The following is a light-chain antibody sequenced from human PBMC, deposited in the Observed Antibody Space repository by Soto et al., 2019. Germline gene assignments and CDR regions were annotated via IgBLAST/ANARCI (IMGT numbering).Light chain of an antibody. Sequence: EIVMTQSPATLSVSPGERVTLSCRAGESISTNLAWYQQKLGQAPRLLIFDASTRAAHIPVRFSGRGSGTHFTLTISRLEPGDFAVYYCQHFGGTTFTFGQGTRLEIK. J-gene: IGKJ5*01. CDR3: QHFGGTTFT. CDR1: ESISTN. V-gene: IGKV3-15*01. CDR2: DAS.